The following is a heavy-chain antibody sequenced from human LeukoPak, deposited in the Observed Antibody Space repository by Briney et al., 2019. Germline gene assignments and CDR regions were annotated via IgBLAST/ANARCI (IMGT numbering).Heavy chain of an antibody. CDR3: ARHDAGIAARPFDN. J-gene: IGHJ4*02. Sequence: SETLSLTCTVSGGSISTFYWSWIRRPPGKGLEWIAYIHASGPTNYNPSLKSRITISVDTSKNQFSLKLSSVTAADTAVYYCARHDAGIAARPFDNWGQGTLVTVSS. CDR2: IHASGPT. V-gene: IGHV4-4*09. D-gene: IGHD6-6*01. CDR1: GGSISTFY.